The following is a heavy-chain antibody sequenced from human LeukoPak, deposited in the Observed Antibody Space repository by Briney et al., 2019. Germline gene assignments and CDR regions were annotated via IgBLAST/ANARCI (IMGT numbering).Heavy chain of an antibody. CDR2: INHSGST. Sequence: PSETLSLTCAAYGGSFSGYYWSWIRQPPGKGLEWIGEINHSGSTNYNPSLKSRVTISVDTSKNQFPLKLSSVTAADTAVYYCARGGVWRGPSYFQHWGQGTLVTVSS. D-gene: IGHD2-21*02. J-gene: IGHJ1*01. CDR3: ARGGVWRGPSYFQH. V-gene: IGHV4-34*01. CDR1: GGSFSGYY.